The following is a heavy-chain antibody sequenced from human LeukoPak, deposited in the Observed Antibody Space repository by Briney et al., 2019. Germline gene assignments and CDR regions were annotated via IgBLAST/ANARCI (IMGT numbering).Heavy chain of an antibody. CDR1: GFTFSRDW. V-gene: IGHV3-7*03. CDR3: AKGSYDFWSGFRHNWFDP. D-gene: IGHD3-3*01. CDR2: IKEDGSAQ. J-gene: IGHJ5*02. Sequence: PGGSLRLSCVASGFTFSRDWMSWVRQAPGKGLEWVANIKEDGSAQYYADSVKGRFTISRDNSKNTLYLQMNSLRAEDTAVYYCAKGSYDFWSGFRHNWFDPWDQGTLVTVSS.